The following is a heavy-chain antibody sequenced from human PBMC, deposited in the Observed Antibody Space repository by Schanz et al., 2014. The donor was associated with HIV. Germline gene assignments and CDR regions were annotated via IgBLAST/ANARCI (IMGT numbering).Heavy chain of an antibody. CDR1: GYTFSDYD. D-gene: IGHD1-26*01. J-gene: IGHJ2*01. V-gene: IGHV1-8*02. CDR2: VNPESGNT. CDR3: VRAASFHFDKEGYYRNWYFDF. Sequence: ARLVQSGPEVKKPGASVRVSCETSGYTFSDYDINWVRQAPGQGLEWMGWVNPESGNTGMADKFLGRLSLTRFTSTGTAYMELDSLTSGDTAIYYCVRAASFHFDKEGYYRNWYFDFWGRGTLVAVSS.